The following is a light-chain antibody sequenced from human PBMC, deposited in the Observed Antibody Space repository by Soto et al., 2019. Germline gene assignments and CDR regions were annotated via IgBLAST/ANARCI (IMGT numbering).Light chain of an antibody. CDR3: QQYGSSRT. Sequence: EIVLTQSPGTLSLSPGERATLSCRASQSVSSSYLAWYQQKPGQAPRLLIYGASSRATGIPDRFSGSGSGTDFTLTISRQEPEDFAVYYCQQYGSSRTFGQGTKVEIK. CDR1: QSVSSSY. J-gene: IGKJ1*01. CDR2: GAS. V-gene: IGKV3-20*01.